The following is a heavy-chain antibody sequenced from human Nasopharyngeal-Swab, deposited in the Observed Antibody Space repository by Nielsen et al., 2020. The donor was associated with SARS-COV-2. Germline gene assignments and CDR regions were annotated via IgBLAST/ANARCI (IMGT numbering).Heavy chain of an antibody. D-gene: IGHD4-23*01. CDR3: ARENGGSVLVSYMDV. CDR2: ISSSGRNM. Sequence: GESLKISCAASGFTFSNYEMNWVRQAPGKGLEWVSYISSSGRNMYYADSVKGRFIISRDNATKPLFLQMSSLRAEDTAVYYCARENGGSVLVSYMDVWGKGTTVTVSS. J-gene: IGHJ6*03. CDR1: GFTFSNYE. V-gene: IGHV3-48*03.